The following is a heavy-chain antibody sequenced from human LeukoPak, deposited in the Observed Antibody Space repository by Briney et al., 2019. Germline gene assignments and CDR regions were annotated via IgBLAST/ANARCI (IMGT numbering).Heavy chain of an antibody. CDR3: ARGGAEGSWYLIFDY. V-gene: IGHV3-21*01. CDR1: GFTFSSYS. CDR2: ISSSSSYI. Sequence: PGGSLRLSCAASGFTFSSYSMNWVRQAPGKGLEWVSSISSSSSYIYYADSVKGRFTISRDNAKNSLYLQMNSLRAEDTAVYYCARGGAEGSWYLIFDYWGQGTLVTVSS. D-gene: IGHD6-13*01. J-gene: IGHJ4*02.